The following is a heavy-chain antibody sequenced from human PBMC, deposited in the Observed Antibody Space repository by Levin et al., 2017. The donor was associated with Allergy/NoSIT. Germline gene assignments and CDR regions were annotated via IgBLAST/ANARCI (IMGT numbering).Heavy chain of an antibody. CDR1: GFTFSDYY. V-gene: IGHV3-11*01. CDR2: ISSSGSTI. Sequence: GESLKISCAASGFTFSDYYMSWIRQAPGKGLEWVSYISSSGSTIYYADSVKGRFTISRDNAKNSLYLQMNSLRAEDTAVYYCARGSLARIAAAGVLSEYGMDVWGQGTTVTVSS. D-gene: IGHD6-13*01. J-gene: IGHJ6*02. CDR3: ARGSLARIAAAGVLSEYGMDV.